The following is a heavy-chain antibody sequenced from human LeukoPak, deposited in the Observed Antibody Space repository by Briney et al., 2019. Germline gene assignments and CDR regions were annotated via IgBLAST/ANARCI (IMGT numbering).Heavy chain of an antibody. D-gene: IGHD3-22*01. CDR1: GFTFSSYA. Sequence: GSLRLSCAASGFTFSSYAMSWVRQPPGKGLEWIGEINHSGSTNYNPSLKSRVTISLDTSKNQFSLKLTSVTAADTAVYYCAKAPYLSSGSWGQGILVAVSS. CDR2: INHSGST. CDR3: AKAPYLSSGS. V-gene: IGHV4-34*01. J-gene: IGHJ3*01.